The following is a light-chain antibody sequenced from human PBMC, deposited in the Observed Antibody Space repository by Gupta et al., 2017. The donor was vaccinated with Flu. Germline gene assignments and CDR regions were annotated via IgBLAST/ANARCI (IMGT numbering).Light chain of an antibody. CDR1: QSLLHSNGYHY. CDR3: MQGRHTPPWT. CDR2: LAS. Sequence: DIVLTQSPLSLPVTPGEPASISCRSSQSLLHSNGYHYLEWYLQKPGQSPQLLIYLASNRASGVPDRFSGSGSGTDFTLKISRVEAEDVGIYYCMQGRHTPPWTFGQGTKVEIK. V-gene: IGKV2-28*01. J-gene: IGKJ1*01.